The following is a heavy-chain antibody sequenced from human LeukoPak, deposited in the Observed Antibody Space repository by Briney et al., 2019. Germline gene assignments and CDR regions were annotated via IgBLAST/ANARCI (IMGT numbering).Heavy chain of an antibody. Sequence: GGSLRLSCAASGLSFSFYAMSWVRQAPGKGLEWVSSISGGGAGTYYADSVRGRFTIFRDNSKNTLYLQMNSLRAEDTALYYCAKDFVRYNIQFDYWGQGALVTVSS. CDR3: AKDFVRYNIQFDY. V-gene: IGHV3-23*01. CDR2: ISGGGAGT. D-gene: IGHD1-1*01. J-gene: IGHJ4*02. CDR1: GLSFSFYA.